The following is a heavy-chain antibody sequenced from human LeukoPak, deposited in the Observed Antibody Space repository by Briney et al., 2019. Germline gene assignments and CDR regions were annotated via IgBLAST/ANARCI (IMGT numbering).Heavy chain of an antibody. CDR2: ICGHGISI. Sequence: GGSLRFSFEAPESTFSNYAMSWFGKAPGKGREWVSGICGHGISIYYAESVEGRFTISRDNSKNTLFLQMNSLGAEDTAVYYCARAKIAAAGTGAFDVWGQGTLVTVSS. CDR3: ARAKIAAAGTGAFDV. J-gene: IGHJ3*01. V-gene: IGHV3-23*01. D-gene: IGHD6-13*01. CDR1: ESTFSNYA.